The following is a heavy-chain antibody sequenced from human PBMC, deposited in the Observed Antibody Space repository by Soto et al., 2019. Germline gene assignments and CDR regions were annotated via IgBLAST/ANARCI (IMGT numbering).Heavy chain of an antibody. CDR3: ASSEFH. J-gene: IGHJ4*02. V-gene: IGHV4-39*01. CDR1: GGSISSSSYY. Sequence: QLQLQESGPGLVKPSETLSLTCTVSGGSISSSSYYWGWIRQPPGKGLEWIGRIYYSGSTYYNPSLKRRVTIPADTSKNQFSLNLSSVTAADTAVYYCASSEFHWGQGTLVTVSS. D-gene: IGHD2-21*01. CDR2: IYYSGST.